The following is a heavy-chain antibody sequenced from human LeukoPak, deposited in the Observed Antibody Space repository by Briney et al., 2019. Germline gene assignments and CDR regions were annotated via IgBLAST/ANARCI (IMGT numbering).Heavy chain of an antibody. J-gene: IGHJ4*02. V-gene: IGHV3-21*01. D-gene: IGHD2-15*01. CDR1: GFTFSRYS. CDR2: ISGSSSYI. Sequence: PGGSLRLSCAASGFTFSRYSMNWVRQAPGKGLEWVSSISGSSSYIYYADSVKGRLTISRDNAKNSLYLQMNSLRAEDTAVYYCARGPTSRGVAFDYWGQGTLVTVSS. CDR3: ARGPTSRGVAFDY.